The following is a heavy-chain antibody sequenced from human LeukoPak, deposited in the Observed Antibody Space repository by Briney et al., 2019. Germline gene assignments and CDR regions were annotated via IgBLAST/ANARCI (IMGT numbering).Heavy chain of an antibody. J-gene: IGHJ6*02. V-gene: IGHV3-30*18. Sequence: GGSLRLSCAASGFTFSSYGMHWVRQAPGKGLEWVAVISYDGSSKYYADSVKGRFTISRDNSKNTLYLQMNSLRAEDTAVYYCAKGPPSYYDSSGYYSPPWNYYYYGMDVWGQGTTVTVSS. CDR2: ISYDGSSK. CDR3: AKGPPSYYDSSGYYSPPWNYYYYGMDV. D-gene: IGHD3-22*01. CDR1: GFTFSSYG.